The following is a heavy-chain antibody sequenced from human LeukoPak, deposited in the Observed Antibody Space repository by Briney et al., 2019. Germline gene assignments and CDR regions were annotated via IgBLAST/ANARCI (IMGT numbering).Heavy chain of an antibody. V-gene: IGHV4-31*03. Sequence: SQTLSLTCTVSVGSISIGGYYCSWIRQHPGKGLEWIGYIYYRGITYYNPSLKRRLTISVDTSKNQFYMQLSSVTAAETAVYYCARVGRSRHSQMSGSYKSGAFDIWGQGTMVTVSS. CDR3: ARVGRSRHSQMSGSYKSGAFDI. CDR2: IYYRGIT. D-gene: IGHD1-26*01. J-gene: IGHJ3*02. CDR1: VGSISIGGYY.